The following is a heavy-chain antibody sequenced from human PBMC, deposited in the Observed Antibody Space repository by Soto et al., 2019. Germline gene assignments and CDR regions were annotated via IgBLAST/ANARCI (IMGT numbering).Heavy chain of an antibody. V-gene: IGHV1-2*04. CDR3: ARAYSSGWYHFDY. CDR1: GYTFTGYY. J-gene: IGHJ4*02. D-gene: IGHD6-19*01. CDR2: INPNSGGT. Sequence: VASVKVSCKASGYTFTGYYMHWVRQAPGQGLEWMGWINPNSGGTNYAQKFQGWVTMTRDTSISTAYMELSRLRSDDTAVYYCARAYSSGWYHFDYWGQGTLVTSPQ.